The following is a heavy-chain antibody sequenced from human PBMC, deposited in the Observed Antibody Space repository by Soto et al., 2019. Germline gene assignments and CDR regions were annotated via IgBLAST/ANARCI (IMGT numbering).Heavy chain of an antibody. CDR1: GFTFSSYA. CDR2: ISYDGSNK. CDR3: ARGEEYQLQRGMDV. D-gene: IGHD2-2*01. V-gene: IGHV3-30-3*01. J-gene: IGHJ6*02. Sequence: QVQLVESGGGVVQPGRSLRLSCAASGFTFSSYAMHWVRQAPGKGLEWVAVISYDGSNKYYADSVKGRFTISRDNSKNTLYLQMNSLRAEDTAVYYCARGEEYQLQRGMDVWGQGTTVTVSS.